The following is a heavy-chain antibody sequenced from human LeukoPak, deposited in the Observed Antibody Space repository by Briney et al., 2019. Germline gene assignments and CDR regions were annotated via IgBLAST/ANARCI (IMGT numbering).Heavy chain of an antibody. CDR3: AKDSRGYCSGGSCNRLGY. V-gene: IGHV3-23*01. J-gene: IGHJ4*02. CDR2: ISGSGGST. CDR1: GFTFSSYA. Sequence: GGSLRLSCAASGFTFSSYAMSWVREAPGKGLEWVSAISGSGGSTYYADSVKGRFTISRDNSKNTLCLQMNSLRAEDTAVYYCAKDSRGYCSGGSCNRLGYWGQGTLVTVSS. D-gene: IGHD2-15*01.